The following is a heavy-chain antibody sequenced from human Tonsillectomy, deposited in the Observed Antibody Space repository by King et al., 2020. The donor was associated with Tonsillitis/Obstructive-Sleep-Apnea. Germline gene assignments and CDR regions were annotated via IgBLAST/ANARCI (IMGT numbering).Heavy chain of an antibody. CDR1: GFTLDNAW. J-gene: IGHJ6*02. Sequence: VQLVESGGGLVKPGGSLKLSCAASGFTLDNAWMNWVRQTPGKGLEWVGHIKSKTEGGTTDYAAPVEGRFNISRDDSKHTQYLHMNSLKAEDTGVYFCTTNFYSYGLDVWGQGTTVTVSS. V-gene: IGHV3-15*07. CDR2: IKSKTEGGTT. CDR3: TTNFYSYGLDV.